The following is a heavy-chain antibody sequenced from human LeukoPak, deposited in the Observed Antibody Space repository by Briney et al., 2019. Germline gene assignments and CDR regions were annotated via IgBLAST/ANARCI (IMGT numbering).Heavy chain of an antibody. CDR3: ARGAPGGSFFDY. D-gene: IGHD1-26*01. V-gene: IGHV3-74*01. Sequence: GGSLRLSCAASGFTFITSWMHWVRHAPGKGLVWVSRINSDGSSTAYADSVKGRFTISRDNAKNTLDLQMNSLRAEDTAVYYCARGAPGGSFFDYGGEGALVTVP. CDR1: GFTFITSW. J-gene: IGHJ4*02. CDR2: INSDGSST.